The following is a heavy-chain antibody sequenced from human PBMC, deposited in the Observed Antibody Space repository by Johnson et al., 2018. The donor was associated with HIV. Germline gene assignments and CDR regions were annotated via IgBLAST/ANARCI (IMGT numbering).Heavy chain of an antibody. CDR2: ISYDGSYK. CDR1: GFTFTKYG. Sequence: QVQLVESGGGVVQPGRSLRLSCAASGFTFTKYGMHWVRQTPGKGLEWVAVISYDGSYKYSADSLKGRFTISRDNSKNTLYLQMNSLRAEDTAVYYCAKDLALLSGSYPDAFDIWGQGTMVTVSS. V-gene: IGHV3-30*18. J-gene: IGHJ3*02. D-gene: IGHD3-10*01. CDR3: AKDLALLSGSYPDAFDI.